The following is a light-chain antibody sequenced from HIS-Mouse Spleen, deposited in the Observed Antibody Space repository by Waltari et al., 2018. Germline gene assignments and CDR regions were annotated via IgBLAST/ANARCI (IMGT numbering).Light chain of an antibody. Sequence: DIQMTQSPSTLSASVGDRVTITCRASPSISSWLAWYQQKPVKAPKLLIYKASSLESGVPSRFSGSGSGTEFTLTISSLQPDDFATYYCQQYNSYSLTFGGGTKVEIK. CDR3: QQYNSYSLT. V-gene: IGKV1-5*03. CDR1: PSISSW. J-gene: IGKJ4*01. CDR2: KAS.